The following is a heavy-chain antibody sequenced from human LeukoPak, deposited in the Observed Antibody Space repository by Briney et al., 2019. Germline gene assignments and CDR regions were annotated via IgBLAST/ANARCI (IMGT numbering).Heavy chain of an antibody. Sequence: GGSLRLSCAASGFTFSSYAMHWVRQAPGKGLEWVAVISYDGSNKYYADSVKGRFTISRDNSKNTLYLQMNSLRAEDTAVYYCARTEYCSGSNCYSLDYWGQGTLVTVSS. D-gene: IGHD2-15*01. J-gene: IGHJ4*02. V-gene: IGHV3-30*14. CDR3: ARTEYCSGSNCYSLDY. CDR2: ISYDGSNK. CDR1: GFTFSSYA.